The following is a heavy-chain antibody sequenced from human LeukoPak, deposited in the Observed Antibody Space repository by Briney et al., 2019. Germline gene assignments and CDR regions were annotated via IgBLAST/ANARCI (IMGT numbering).Heavy chain of an antibody. J-gene: IGHJ4*02. V-gene: IGHV4-39*01. Sequence: SETLSLTCTVSGGSMSSSSYYWAWVRQPPGKGLEWIGKIWYTGNTYYSPSVQSRLTMSVDSSKNQFSLRLSSVTAPDTAPYYRARLFACGDEGILVTVSS. CDR3: ARLFAC. CDR2: IWYTGNT. CDR1: GGSMSSSSYY.